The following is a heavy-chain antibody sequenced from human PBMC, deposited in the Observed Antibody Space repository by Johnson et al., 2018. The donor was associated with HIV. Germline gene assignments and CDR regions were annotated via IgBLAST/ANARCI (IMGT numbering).Heavy chain of an antibody. Sequence: QVQLVESGGGVVQAGRSLRLSCAASGFTFSSYGMHWVRQAPGKGLEWVAVISFAGSNKYYGDFVKGRFSISRDNSKNTLYLQMNSLRAEDTAVYYCAKARARFYGAFDMWGQGTMVTVSS. CDR1: GFTFSSYG. J-gene: IGHJ3*02. D-gene: IGHD2/OR15-2a*01. V-gene: IGHV3-30*18. CDR2: ISFAGSNK. CDR3: AKARARFYGAFDM.